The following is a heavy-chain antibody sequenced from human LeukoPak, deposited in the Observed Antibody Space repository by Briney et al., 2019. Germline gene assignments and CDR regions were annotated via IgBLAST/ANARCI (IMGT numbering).Heavy chain of an antibody. CDR3: AREGRYSGFDFDF. D-gene: IGHD5-12*01. CDR1: RYTFSYYA. Sequence: ASVKVSCKASRYTFSYYAIHWVRQAPGQSREWMGWITAGTGSTKSTQIFQDRVTISRDTSKTTVYMELRNLTSDDTAVYYCAREGRYSGFDFDFWGQGTLVTVSS. J-gene: IGHJ4*02. V-gene: IGHV1-3*01. CDR2: ITAGTGST.